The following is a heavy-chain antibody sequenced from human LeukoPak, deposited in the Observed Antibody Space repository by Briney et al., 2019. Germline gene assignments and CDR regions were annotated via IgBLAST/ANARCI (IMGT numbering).Heavy chain of an antibody. CDR3: ARRRDSSDGKDFDY. D-gene: IGHD3-22*01. CDR2: ISGSGGNT. CDR1: GFTFSSYA. V-gene: IGHV3-23*01. Sequence: GGSLRLSCAASGFTFSSYAMSWVRQAPGKGLEWLSAISGSGGNTDCADSVKGRFTISRDNSKNTLYMQMISLRAEDTAVYYCARRRDSSDGKDFDYWGQGTLVTVSS. J-gene: IGHJ4*02.